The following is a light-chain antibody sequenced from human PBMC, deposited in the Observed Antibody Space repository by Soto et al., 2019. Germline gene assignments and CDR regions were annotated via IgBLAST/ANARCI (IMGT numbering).Light chain of an antibody. CDR3: QQYNSYSLT. J-gene: IGKJ2*01. V-gene: IGKV1-5*03. Sequence: DIQMTQSPSTLSASVGDRVTITCRASQSISSWLAWYQQKPGKAPKLLIYKASSLESGVPSRFSGSGSGTEFTLTISILQPDDFVLYYCQQYNSYSLTFGQGTKLEIK. CDR1: QSISSW. CDR2: KAS.